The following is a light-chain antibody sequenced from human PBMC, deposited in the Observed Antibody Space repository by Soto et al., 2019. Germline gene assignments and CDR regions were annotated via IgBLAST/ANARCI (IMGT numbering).Light chain of an antibody. Sequence: EIVLTQSPATLSLSPGERATLSCRASQNSVNYLAWYQQKPGQAPRLLIYDASDRATGIPDRFSGSGSGTDFTLTISSLEPEDFAVYYCQQRSNWPPRLTFGGGTRVEIK. J-gene: IGKJ4*01. V-gene: IGKV3-11*01. CDR1: QNSVNY. CDR3: QQRSNWPPRLT. CDR2: DAS.